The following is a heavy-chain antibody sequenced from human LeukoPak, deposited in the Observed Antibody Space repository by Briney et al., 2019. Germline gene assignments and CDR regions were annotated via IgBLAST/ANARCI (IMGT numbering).Heavy chain of an antibody. D-gene: IGHD3-10*01. CDR1: GFTFSSYG. J-gene: IGHJ4*02. CDR3: AKGLDGSGSYLDY. Sequence: GGSLRLSCAASGFTFSSYGMHWVRQAPGKGLEWVAVISYDGSNKYYADSAKGRFTISRDNSKNTLYLQMNSLRAEDTAVYYCAKGLDGSGSYLDYWGQGTLVTVSS. CDR2: ISYDGSNK. V-gene: IGHV3-30*18.